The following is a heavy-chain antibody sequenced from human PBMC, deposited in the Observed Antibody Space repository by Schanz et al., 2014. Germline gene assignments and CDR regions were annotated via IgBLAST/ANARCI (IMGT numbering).Heavy chain of an antibody. Sequence: SSAASVIAFSTYAISLVRQAPGKGLDWVSIVSESGGGTWDAGSVRGRFTISRDNSKSTVYLQMKSMRADETAIYKCANWRPNTYYLMEVWGPGTT. V-gene: IGHV3-23*01. D-gene: IGHD6-25*01. CDR1: VIAFSTYA. J-gene: IGHJ6*01. CDR3: ANWRPNTYYLMEV. CDR2: VSESGGGT.